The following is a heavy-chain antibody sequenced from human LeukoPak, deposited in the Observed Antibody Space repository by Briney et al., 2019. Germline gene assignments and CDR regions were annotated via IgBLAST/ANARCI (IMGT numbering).Heavy chain of an antibody. V-gene: IGHV3-48*03. D-gene: IGHD5-18*01. CDR3: ARDAGTRLKYSFGYGDY. J-gene: IGHJ4*02. CDR1: GFTFNNYE. CDR2: ISSSGGTI. Sequence: GGSLRLSCVVFGFTFNNYEMNWVRQAPGKGLEWVSYISSSGGTIYYADSVKGRFTISRDNAKNSLYLQMNSLKAEDTAVYYCARDAGTRLKYSFGYGDYWGQGALVTVSS.